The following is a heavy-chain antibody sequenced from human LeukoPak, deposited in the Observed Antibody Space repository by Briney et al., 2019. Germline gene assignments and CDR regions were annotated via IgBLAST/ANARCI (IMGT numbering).Heavy chain of an antibody. J-gene: IGHJ3*02. D-gene: IGHD6-13*01. V-gene: IGHV3-7*01. Sequence: GGSLRLSCAASGFTFSSYWMSWVRQAPGKGLEWVANIKQDGSEKYYVDSVKGRFAISRDNAKNSLYLQMNSLRAEDTAVYYCARHYSSSWLDAFDIWGQGTMVTVSS. CDR3: ARHYSSSWLDAFDI. CDR1: GFTFSSYW. CDR2: IKQDGSEK.